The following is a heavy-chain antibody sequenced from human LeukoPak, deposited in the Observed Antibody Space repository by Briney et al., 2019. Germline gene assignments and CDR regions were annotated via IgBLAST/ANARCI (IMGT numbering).Heavy chain of an antibody. CDR3: ARDVVQRYSSSSRVRWFDP. J-gene: IGHJ5*02. D-gene: IGHD6-6*01. CDR1: GYTFTSYG. V-gene: IGHV1-18*01. CDR2: ISAYNGNT. Sequence: AASVKVSCKASGYTFTSYGISWVRQAPGQGLEWMGWISAYNGNTNYAQKLQGRVTMTTDTSTSTAYMELRSLRSDDTAVYYSARDVVQRYSSSSRVRWFDPWGQGTLVTVSS.